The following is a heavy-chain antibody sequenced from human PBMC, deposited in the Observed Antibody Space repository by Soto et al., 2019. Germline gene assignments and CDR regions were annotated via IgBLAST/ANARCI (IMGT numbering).Heavy chain of an antibody. CDR3: ARASRKVSGDSYGSFDN. Sequence: QVQLVQSGAEVKIPGASVKVSCKASGYTFTSFDINWVRQAPGQGLEWMGWMNPDSGNTGYAQKCQGRVTMTRNTSISTAYMELSSLRSEDTAVYYCARASRKVSGDSYGSFDNWGQGTLVTVSS. CDR1: GYTFTSFD. CDR2: MNPDSGNT. V-gene: IGHV1-8*01. J-gene: IGHJ4*02. D-gene: IGHD5-18*01.